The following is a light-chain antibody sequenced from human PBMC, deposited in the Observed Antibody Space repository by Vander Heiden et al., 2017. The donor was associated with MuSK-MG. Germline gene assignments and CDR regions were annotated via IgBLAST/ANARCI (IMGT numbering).Light chain of an antibody. Sequence: DIQLTQSTSSLSASVGDRVTITCQASQDISNYLNLYQQKPGKAPKLLIYDASNLETGVPSRFSGSGSGTDFTFTISSLQPEDIATYYCQQYENLPPGFTFGPGTKVDIK. J-gene: IGKJ3*01. CDR2: DAS. CDR3: QQYENLPPGFT. V-gene: IGKV1-33*01. CDR1: QDISNY.